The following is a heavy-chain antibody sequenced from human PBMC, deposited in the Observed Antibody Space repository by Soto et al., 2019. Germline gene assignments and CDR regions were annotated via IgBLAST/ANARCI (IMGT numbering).Heavy chain of an antibody. CDR3: ARGYCTNGICYPRPDQFDY. J-gene: IGHJ4*02. CDR1: RGTFSSSG. CDR2: IIPIFGTA. D-gene: IGHD2-8*01. Sequence: SVKVSCKASRGTFSSSGISWVRQAPGQGLEWMGGIIPIFGTANYAQKFQGRLTITADDSTSTAYMELSSLRSEDTAMYYCARGYCTNGICYPRPDQFDYWGQGTLVTVSS. V-gene: IGHV1-69*13.